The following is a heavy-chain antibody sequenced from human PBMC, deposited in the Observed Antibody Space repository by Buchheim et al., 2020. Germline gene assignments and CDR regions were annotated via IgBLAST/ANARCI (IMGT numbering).Heavy chain of an antibody. CDR1: GFTFSSYW. D-gene: IGHD2-2*01. V-gene: IGHV3-7*01. CDR3: ARDLCSSTACYDYGMDV. Sequence: EVQLVESGGGLVQPGGSLRLSCVASGFTFSSYWMSWVRQAPGKGLEWVATIKHDGSEKYYVDSEEGRFTISRDNAKKSLYLKVNSLRVDDTAVYYCARDLCSSTACYDYGMDVWGQGTT. J-gene: IGHJ6*02. CDR2: IKHDGSEK.